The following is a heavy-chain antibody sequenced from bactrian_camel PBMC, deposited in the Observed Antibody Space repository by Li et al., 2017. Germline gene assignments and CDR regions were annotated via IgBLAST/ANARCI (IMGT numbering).Heavy chain of an antibody. CDR2: INSAGGST. CDR3: AAGWIT. CDR1: GFTFSSYW. D-gene: IGHD3*01. Sequence: QVQLVESGGGLVQPGGSLRLSCAASGFTFSSYWMYWVRQAPGKGLEWGSTINSAGGSTYYADSVKGRFTISRDNAKNTVYLQMNSLKPDDTAVYYCAAGWITGGQGTQVTVS. J-gene: IGHJ4*01. V-gene: IGHV3S25*01.